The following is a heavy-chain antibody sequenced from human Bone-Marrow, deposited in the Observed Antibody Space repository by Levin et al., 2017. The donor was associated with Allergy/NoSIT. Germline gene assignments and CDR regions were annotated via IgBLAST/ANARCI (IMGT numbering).Heavy chain of an antibody. CDR3: TSGYYYDVYDH. D-gene: IGHD3-22*01. J-gene: IGHJ4*02. CDR2: IRSTPHGGTT. CDR1: GFSFGDYA. V-gene: IGHV3-49*04. Sequence: TGGSLRLSCTASGFSFGDYAMSWVRQAPGKGLEWVTFIRSTPHGGTTEYAASVKGRFTISRDDSKSVAYLQMNSLKSEDTAVYYCTSGYYYDVYDHWGQGTLVTVSS.